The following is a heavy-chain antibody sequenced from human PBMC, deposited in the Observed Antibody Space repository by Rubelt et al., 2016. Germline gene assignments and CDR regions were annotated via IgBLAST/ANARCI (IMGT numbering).Heavy chain of an antibody. CDR2: INQDGSGK. J-gene: IGHJ4*02. Sequence: EVQLVESGGGLVQPGGSLRLSCAASGFTFSSSWMTWVRQDTRKRLEWVATINQDGSGKYYVDSVKGRFTISRDNAKSSLYLQMNSLRAEDTAVYYCAGLSHVAGTPDYWGQGTLVTVSS. CDR3: AGLSHVAGTPDY. D-gene: IGHD6-19*01. CDR1: GFTFSSSW. V-gene: IGHV3-7*01.